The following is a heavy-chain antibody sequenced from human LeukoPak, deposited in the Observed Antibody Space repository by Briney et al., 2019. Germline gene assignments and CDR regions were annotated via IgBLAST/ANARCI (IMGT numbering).Heavy chain of an antibody. CDR1: GYTFTSYD. V-gene: IGHV1-8*01. CDR2: MNPNSGNT. Sequence: ASVKVSCKASGYTFTSYDINWVRQATGQGLEWMGWMNPNSGNTGYAQKFQGRVTMTRNTSISTAYVELSSLRSEDTAVYYCARGYYYDSSGYYLFDYWGQGTLVTVSS. J-gene: IGHJ4*02. CDR3: ARGYYYDSSGYYLFDY. D-gene: IGHD3-22*01.